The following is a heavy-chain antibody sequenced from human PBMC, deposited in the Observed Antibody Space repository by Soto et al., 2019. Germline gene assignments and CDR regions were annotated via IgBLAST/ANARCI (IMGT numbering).Heavy chain of an antibody. CDR2: INHSGRT. Sequence: SVTLSLTCAVYGGSFSNYYWNWIRQPPGKGLEWIGDINHSGRTNYNPSLKSRLTISVDTSKNQFSLQLTSVTAADTAVYYCARGIGETTKGHFDYWGHGTLVTVSS. CDR1: GGSFSNYY. D-gene: IGHD1-26*01. J-gene: IGHJ4*01. CDR3: ARGIGETTKGHFDY. V-gene: IGHV4-34*01.